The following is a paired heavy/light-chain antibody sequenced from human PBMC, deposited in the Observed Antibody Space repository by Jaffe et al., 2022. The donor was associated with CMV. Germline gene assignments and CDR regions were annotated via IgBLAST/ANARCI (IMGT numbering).Light chain of an antibody. CDR3: CSYAGDFLVL. V-gene: IGLV2-23*02. CDR2: EVT. J-gene: IGLJ2*01. CDR1: SSDVGTYNL. Sequence: QSALTQPASVSGSLGQSITISCSGTSSDVGTYNLVSWYQQHPGKAPKLIIYEVTKRPSGVSNRFFASKSGNTASLTISGLQAEDEADYYCCSYAGDFLVLFGGGTTLTVL.
Heavy chain of an antibody. Sequence: EVQLVQSGAEVKIPGESLKISCKASGYSFSDYWIGWVRQMPGKGLEWMGIIYPGDSDTRYSPSFQGQVTISADKSINTAYLQWNSLKDSDTAMYYCVRRSNGEYYDYWGQGTPVIVSS. CDR3: VRRSNGEYYDY. D-gene: IGHD2-8*01. V-gene: IGHV5-51*01. J-gene: IGHJ4*02. CDR1: GYSFSDYW. CDR2: IYPGDSDT.